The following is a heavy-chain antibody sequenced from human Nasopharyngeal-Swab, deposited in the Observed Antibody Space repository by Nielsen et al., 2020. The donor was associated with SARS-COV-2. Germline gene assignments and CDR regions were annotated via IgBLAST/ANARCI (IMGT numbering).Heavy chain of an antibody. D-gene: IGHD3-9*01. J-gene: IGHJ4*02. CDR1: EFAFSSYW. Sequence: GGSLRLSCAASEFAFSSYWMHWVRQAPEKGLVWVSRINSDGTRTNYADSVKGRFTISRDNAKNTLYLQMNSLRAEDTAVYYCARPLTGYYYFDYWGQGTLVTVSS. CDR3: ARPLTGYYYFDY. CDR2: INSDGTRT. V-gene: IGHV3-74*01.